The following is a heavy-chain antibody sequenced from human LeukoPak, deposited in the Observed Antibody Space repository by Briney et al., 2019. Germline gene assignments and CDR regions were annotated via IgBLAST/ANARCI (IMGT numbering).Heavy chain of an antibody. CDR1: GGSVSSCDYY. V-gene: IGHV4-61*08. D-gene: IGHD2/OR15-2a*01. CDR2: IYYSGST. CDR3: ARDTSALAY. J-gene: IGHJ4*02. Sequence: SETLSLTCSVSGGSVSSCDYYWNWMPQPPGKGREGGVYIYYSGSTNYNPSLKRRLSIPVDRSKKQSSMKLKSVTAAAPAVYYCARDTSALAYWGQGTLVTLPS.